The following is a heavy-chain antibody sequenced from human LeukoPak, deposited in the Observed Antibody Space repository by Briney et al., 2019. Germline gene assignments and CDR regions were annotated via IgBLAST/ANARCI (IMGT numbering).Heavy chain of an antibody. CDR3: AKDRPNYYHSNGHYYRRDGDS. D-gene: IGHD3-22*01. CDR2: ITSIGGAT. J-gene: IGHJ5*01. V-gene: IGHV3-23*01. Sequence: QTGGSLRLSCDASGFTFSIYAMSWVRQGTGKGLEWVSSITSIGGATYSADSVKGRFTISRDNSRYTLYMQMNSLRAEDTALYYCAKDRPNYYHSNGHYYRRDGDSWGQGTLVTVSS. CDR1: GFTFSIYA.